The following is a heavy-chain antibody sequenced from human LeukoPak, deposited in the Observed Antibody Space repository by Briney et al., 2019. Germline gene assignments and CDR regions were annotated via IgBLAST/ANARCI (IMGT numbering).Heavy chain of an antibody. CDR3: AKARYCSGGSCHFDY. D-gene: IGHD2-15*01. CDR2: ISGSGGST. CDR1: GFTFSSYA. Sequence: GGSLRLSCAASGFTFSSYAVSWVRQAPGKGLEWVSAISGSGGSTFYADSVKGRFTISRDNSKNTLYLQMNSLRAEDTAVYYCAKARYCSGGSCHFDYWGQGTLVTVSS. V-gene: IGHV3-23*01. J-gene: IGHJ4*02.